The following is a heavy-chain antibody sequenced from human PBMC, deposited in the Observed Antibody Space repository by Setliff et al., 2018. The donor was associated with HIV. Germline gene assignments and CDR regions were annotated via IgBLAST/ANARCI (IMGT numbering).Heavy chain of an antibody. D-gene: IGHD6-13*01. J-gene: IGHJ4*02. Sequence: SETLSLTCAVYGASFNDYYWNWVRQPPGKGLEWIGEINPSGSTNYNPSLKSRVTITVDTSKNQLSLMLSSVTAADTAVYYCARTSYSSTWYFREPFDSWGQGTLVTVSS. V-gene: IGHV4-34*01. CDR3: ARTSYSSTWYFREPFDS. CDR2: INPSGST. CDR1: GASFNDYY.